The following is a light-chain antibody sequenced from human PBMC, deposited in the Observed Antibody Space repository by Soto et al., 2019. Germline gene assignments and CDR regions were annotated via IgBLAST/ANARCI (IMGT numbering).Light chain of an antibody. Sequence: QSVLTQPASVSGSPGQSITISCTGTSSDVGGYNYVSWYQQHPGKAPKLMIYDVTDRPSGVSNRFSGSKSGNTASLTISGLQAEDEADYFCCSYTSSSTPYVFGTATKLTVL. CDR2: DVT. J-gene: IGLJ1*01. CDR3: CSYTSSSTPYV. V-gene: IGLV2-14*01. CDR1: SSDVGGYNY.